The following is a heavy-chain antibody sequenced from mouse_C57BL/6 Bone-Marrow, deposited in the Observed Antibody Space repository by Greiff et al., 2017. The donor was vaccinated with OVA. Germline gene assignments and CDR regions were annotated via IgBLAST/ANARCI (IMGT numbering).Heavy chain of an antibody. V-gene: IGHV5-6*01. J-gene: IGHJ3*01. CDR2: ISSGGSYT. CDR3: ASYSAWFAY. D-gene: IGHD2-10*01. CDR1: GFTFSSYG. Sequence: DVQLQESGGDLVKPGGSLKLSCAASGFTFSSYGMSWVRQTPDKRLEWVATISSGGSYTYYPDSVKGRFTISRDNAKNTLYLQMSSLKSEDTAMYYCASYSAWFAYWGQGTLVTVSA.